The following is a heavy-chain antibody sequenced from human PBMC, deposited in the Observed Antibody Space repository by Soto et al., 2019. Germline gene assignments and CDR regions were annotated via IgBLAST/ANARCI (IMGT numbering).Heavy chain of an antibody. CDR3: ARHPQYGDYVAWFDP. Sequence: SETLSLTCTVSGGSIISSNSYWGWIRQPPGKGLEWIGSIYYTGSTYYKSSLRSRLTIYVDTSKNQFSLTLISVTAADTSMYYCARHPQYGDYVAWFDPWGQGTLVTVSS. CDR2: IYYTGST. V-gene: IGHV4-39*01. D-gene: IGHD4-17*01. CDR1: GGSIISSNSY. J-gene: IGHJ5*02.